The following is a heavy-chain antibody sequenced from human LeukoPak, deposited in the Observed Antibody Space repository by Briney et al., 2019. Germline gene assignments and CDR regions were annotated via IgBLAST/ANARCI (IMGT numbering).Heavy chain of an antibody. CDR1: GGSISSYY. V-gene: IGHV4-4*07. Sequence: SSETLSLTCTVSGGSISSYYWSWIRQPAGKGLEWIGRIYTSGSTNYNPSLKSRVTMSVDTSKNQFSLKLSSVTAADTAVYYCARELYCSSTSCYTAVDYYCYYMDVWGQGTTVTVSS. CDR2: IYTSGST. CDR3: ARELYCSSTSCYTAVDYYCYYMDV. J-gene: IGHJ6*03. D-gene: IGHD2-2*02.